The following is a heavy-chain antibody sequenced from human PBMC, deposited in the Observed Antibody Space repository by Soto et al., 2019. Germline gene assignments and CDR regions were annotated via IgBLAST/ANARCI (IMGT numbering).Heavy chain of an antibody. CDR2: ISNDGSNE. V-gene: IGHV3-30*18. Sequence: GGSLRLSCAGSGFTFRWFGMNWVRQAPGKGLEWVARISNDGSNEYYVDSVKGRFTISRDNSKDTLYLQMDSLRAEDTAVYYCAKGEVRGIIPSYFDYWGLGTLVTVSS. CDR3: AKGEVRGIIPSYFDY. D-gene: IGHD3-10*01. J-gene: IGHJ4*02. CDR1: GFTFRWFG.